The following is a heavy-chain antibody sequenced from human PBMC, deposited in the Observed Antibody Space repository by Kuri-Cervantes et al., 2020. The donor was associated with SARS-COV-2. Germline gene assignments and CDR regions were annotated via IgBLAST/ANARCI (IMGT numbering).Heavy chain of an antibody. J-gene: IGHJ4*02. CDR3: ARGGAYGDYFHY. V-gene: IGHV3-74*01. CDR2: INSDGSST. D-gene: IGHD4-17*01. CDR1: GFTFSSYW. Sequence: GGPLRLPCASSGFTFSSYWMHWVRQAPGKGLVWVSRINSDGSSTSYADSVKGRFTISRDNAKNTLYLQMNSLRAEDTAVYYCARGGAYGDYFHYWGQGTLVTVSS.